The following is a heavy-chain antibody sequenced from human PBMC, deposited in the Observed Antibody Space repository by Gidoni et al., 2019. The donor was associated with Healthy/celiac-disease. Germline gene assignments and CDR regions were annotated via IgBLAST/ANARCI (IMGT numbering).Heavy chain of an antibody. D-gene: IGHD3-22*01. V-gene: IGHV2-5*02. Sequence: QLTLKESGPTLVKPPQTLTLTCPFYGFSLRTSAVGVGWIRQPPGKALEWLALIYWDDDKRYSPSLKSRLTITKDTSKNQVVLTMTNMDPVDTATYYGAHSEEMGHGIYSGYYTNVFDYWGQGTLVTVSS. CDR3: AHSEEMGHGIYSGYYTNVFDY. J-gene: IGHJ4*02. CDR1: GFSLRTSAVG. CDR2: IYWDDDK.